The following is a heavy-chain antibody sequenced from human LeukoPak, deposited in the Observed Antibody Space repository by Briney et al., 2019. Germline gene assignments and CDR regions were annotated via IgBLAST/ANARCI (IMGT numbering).Heavy chain of an antibody. CDR1: GFIISGYA. D-gene: IGHD3-22*01. J-gene: IGHJ4*02. V-gene: IGHV3-23*01. Sequence: GGSLRLSCAASGFIISGYAMSWVRQAPGKGLEWVSSISYSGDGTKYADSVKGRCTISREDSKNTLYLQMNSLRAEDTAVYYCAKDQVPYYDSSGYDYWGQGTLVTVSS. CDR2: ISYSGDGT. CDR3: AKDQVPYYDSSGYDY.